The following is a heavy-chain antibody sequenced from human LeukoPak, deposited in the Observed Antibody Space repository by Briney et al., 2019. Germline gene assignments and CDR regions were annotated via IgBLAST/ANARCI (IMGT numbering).Heavy chain of an antibody. CDR3: ARWAEAAPLDY. J-gene: IGHJ4*02. CDR1: GYTFDYYY. Sequence: ASVKVSCKASGYTFDYYYIHWVRQAPGQGLEWMGVLNPSSGTTTYAQRFQGRVTMTRDTSTSTAYMELSSLRSEDTAVYYCARWAEAAPLDYWGQGTLVTVSS. D-gene: IGHD6-13*01. V-gene: IGHV1-46*02. CDR2: LNPSSGTT.